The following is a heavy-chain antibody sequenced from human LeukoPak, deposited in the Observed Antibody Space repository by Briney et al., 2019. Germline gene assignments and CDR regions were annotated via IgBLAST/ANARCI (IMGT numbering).Heavy chain of an antibody. J-gene: IGHJ1*01. V-gene: IGHV3-30*04. CDR3: ARDQIPGGSQWLSHWLAEYFQH. D-gene: IGHD6-19*01. CDR2: ISYDGSNK. Sequence: HTGGSLRLSCAASGFTFSSYAMHWVRQAPGKGLEWVAVISYDGSNKYYADSVKGRFTISRDNSKNTLYLQMNSLSTEDTAVYYCARDQIPGGSQWLSHWLAEYFQHWGQGTLVTVSS. CDR1: GFTFSSYA.